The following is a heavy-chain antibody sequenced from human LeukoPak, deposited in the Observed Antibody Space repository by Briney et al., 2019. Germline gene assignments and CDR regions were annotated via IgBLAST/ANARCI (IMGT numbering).Heavy chain of an antibody. CDR3: ATDRGYDILTGYYY. D-gene: IGHD3-9*01. CDR1: GYSFTGYY. J-gene: IGHJ4*02. CDR2: INPDTGDT. V-gene: IGHV1-2*02. Sequence: ASVKVSCKASGYSFTGYYIHWVRQAPGQGHEWMGWINPDTGDTNFAQKFQGRVSMTRDTSISTAYMDLSRLRSDDTAVYYCATDRGYDILTGYYYWGQGTLVTVSS.